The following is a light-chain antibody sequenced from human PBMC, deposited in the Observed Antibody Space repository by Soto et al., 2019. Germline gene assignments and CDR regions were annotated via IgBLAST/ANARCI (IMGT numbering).Light chain of an antibody. CDR3: CSYAGSSTP. J-gene: IGLJ3*02. V-gene: IGLV2-23*01. Sequence: QSALTQPASGSGSPGQSITISCTGTSSDVGSYNLVSWYQQHPGKAPKLMIYEGSQRPSGVSNRFSGSKSGNTASLTISGLQAEDEADYYCCSYAGSSTPFGGGTKLTVL. CDR1: SSDVGSYNL. CDR2: EGS.